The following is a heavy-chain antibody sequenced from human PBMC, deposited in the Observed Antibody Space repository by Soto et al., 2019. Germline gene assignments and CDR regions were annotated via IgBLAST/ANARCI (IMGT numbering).Heavy chain of an antibody. V-gene: IGHV3-33*01. CDR2: IWYDGSDK. J-gene: IGHJ2*01. CDR3: ASDQVDPWYFAL. CDR1: GFNFSTFG. Sequence: QVQLVESGGGVVQPGRSLRLSCAASGFNFSTFGMHWVRQAPGKGLEWVAVIWYDGSDKYYADSVKGRFTISRDNSKNTLYLQMNSLRAEDTAVYYCASDQVDPWYFALWGRGTLVTVSS. D-gene: IGHD2-2*01.